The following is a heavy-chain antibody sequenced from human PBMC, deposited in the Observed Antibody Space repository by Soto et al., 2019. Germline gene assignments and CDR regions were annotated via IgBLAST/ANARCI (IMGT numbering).Heavy chain of an antibody. Sequence: PGGSLRLSCAASGFTVSSNYMSWVRQAPGKGLEWVSVIYSGGSTYYADSVKGRFTISRDNSKNTLYLQMNSLRAEDTAVYYCARDRGRGAAAGTYYYYYYMDVWGKGTTVTVSS. D-gene: IGHD6-13*01. CDR1: GFTVSSNY. CDR2: IYSGGST. J-gene: IGHJ6*03. V-gene: IGHV3-66*01. CDR3: ARDRGRGAAAGTYYYYYYMDV.